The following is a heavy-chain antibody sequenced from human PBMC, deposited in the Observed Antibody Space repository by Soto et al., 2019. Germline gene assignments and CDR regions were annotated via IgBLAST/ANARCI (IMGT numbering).Heavy chain of an antibody. V-gene: IGHV1-58*01. CDR3: AADRYYYYYGMDF. Sequence: SVKVSCKASGFTFTSSAVQWVRQARGQRLEWIGWIVVGSGNTNYAQKFQERVTITRGMSTSTAYMELSSLRSEDTAVYYCAADRYYYYYGMDFWGQGTTVTVSS. J-gene: IGHJ6*02. CDR2: IVVGSGNT. CDR1: GFTFTSSA.